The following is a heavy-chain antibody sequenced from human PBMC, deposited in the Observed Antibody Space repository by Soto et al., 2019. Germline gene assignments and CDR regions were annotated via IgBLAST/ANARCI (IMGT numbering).Heavy chain of an antibody. CDR1: GGSISSSSYY. J-gene: IGHJ2*01. CDR2: MSYSGRT. CDR3: ASPYSTSSVWWYFDL. Sequence: SETLSLTCTVSGGSISSSSYYWGWIRQPPGKGLEWIGSMSYSGRTYYNPSLKSRVTISVDTSKNQLSLKLSSVTAADTAVYYCASPYSTSSVWWYFDLWGRGTLVTVSS. V-gene: IGHV4-39*01. D-gene: IGHD6-6*01.